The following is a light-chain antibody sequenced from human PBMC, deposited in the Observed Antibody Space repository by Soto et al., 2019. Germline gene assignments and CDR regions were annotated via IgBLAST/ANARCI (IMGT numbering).Light chain of an antibody. Sequence: QSVLPQPRSVSGSPGQPVTISCTGTSIDVGDYVSWYQQHPGKAPKVMIYDVTQRPSGVPDRFSGSKSGNAASLTVSGLQAEDEADYYCCSHAGSSTYVFGTGTKVTVL. CDR2: DVT. CDR1: SIDVGDY. J-gene: IGLJ1*01. CDR3: CSHAGSSTYV. V-gene: IGLV2-11*01.